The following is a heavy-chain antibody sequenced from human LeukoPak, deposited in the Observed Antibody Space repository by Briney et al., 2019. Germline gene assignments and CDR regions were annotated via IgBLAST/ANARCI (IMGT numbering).Heavy chain of an antibody. D-gene: IGHD3-10*01. J-gene: IGHJ1*01. CDR1: GFTFSSYA. Sequence: PGRSLRLSCAASGFTFSSYAMHWVRQAPGKGLEWVAVISYDGSNKYYADSVKDRFTISRDNSKNTLYLQMNSLRAEDTAVYYCARDFRRLLWFGELLFQHWGQGTLVTVSS. CDR3: ARDFRRLLWFGELLFQH. CDR2: ISYDGSNK. V-gene: IGHV3-30-3*01.